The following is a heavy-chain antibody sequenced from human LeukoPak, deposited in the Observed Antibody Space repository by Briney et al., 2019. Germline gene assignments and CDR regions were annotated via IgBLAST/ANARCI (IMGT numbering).Heavy chain of an antibody. V-gene: IGHV3-23*01. CDR3: AKGGSDGGNSDY. Sequence: GGSLRLSCAASGFTFSRYAMTWVRQAPWKGLEWVSTISGSGVSRDYANSVKGRITISRDNSKNTLYLQMSSLRAEDTAVYYCAKGGSDGGNSDYWGQGTLVTVSS. J-gene: IGHJ4*02. CDR1: GFTFSRYA. CDR2: ISGSGVSR. D-gene: IGHD4-23*01.